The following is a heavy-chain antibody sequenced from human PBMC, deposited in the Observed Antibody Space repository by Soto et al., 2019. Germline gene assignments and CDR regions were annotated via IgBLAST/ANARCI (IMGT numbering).Heavy chain of an antibody. CDR2: IWYDGSNK. CDR3: RAVYSSSRGIDY. D-gene: IGHD6-6*01. Sequence: GGSLRLSCAASGFTFSSYGMHWVRQAPGKGLEWVAVIWYDGSNKYYADSVKGRFTISRDNSKNTLYLQMNSLRAEDTAVYYCRAVYSSSRGIDYWGQGTLVTVSS. J-gene: IGHJ4*02. V-gene: IGHV3-33*01. CDR1: GFTFSSYG.